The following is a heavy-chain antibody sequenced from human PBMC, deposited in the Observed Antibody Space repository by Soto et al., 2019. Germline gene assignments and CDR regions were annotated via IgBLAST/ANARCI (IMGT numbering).Heavy chain of an antibody. Sequence: QVQLVQSGPEVKKPGASVKVSCKASGYTFSSYGVTWVRQAPGQGLEWMGWISAYSGDTNSAQKYQGRVTMTTDTSTSTAYMELRSLRSDGTAVYYCARERYYDVLTGPDSWGQGTLVTVSS. D-gene: IGHD3-9*01. CDR1: GYTFSSYG. CDR3: ARERYYDVLTGPDS. V-gene: IGHV1-18*01. J-gene: IGHJ5*01. CDR2: ISAYSGDT.